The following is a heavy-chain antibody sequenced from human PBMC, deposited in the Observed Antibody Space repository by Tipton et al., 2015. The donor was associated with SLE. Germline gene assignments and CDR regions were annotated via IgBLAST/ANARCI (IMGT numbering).Heavy chain of an antibody. D-gene: IGHD4-11*01. CDR1: GYTFIAYS. J-gene: IGHJ4*01. V-gene: IGHV1-2*06. CDR3: AREFDYSDPRDPR. Sequence: QSGPEVKKPGASVRVSCKASGYTFIAYSIHWVRQAPGQGLEWMGQVNPDSGGTDYARKFRGSVTMTRDTSITTAYMELRSLTTDDTAVNYCAREFDYSDPRDPRRVHGTLVTASS. CDR2: VNPDSGGT.